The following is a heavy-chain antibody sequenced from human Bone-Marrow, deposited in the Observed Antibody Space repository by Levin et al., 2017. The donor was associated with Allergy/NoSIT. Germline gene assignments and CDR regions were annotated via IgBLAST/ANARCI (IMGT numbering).Heavy chain of an antibody. J-gene: IGHJ4*02. CDR1: EFTFSSYA. V-gene: IGHV3-23*01. CDR3: ARRRCTGGSCYSDY. Sequence: ETLSLTCAASEFTFSSYAMTWVRQAPGKGLEWVSSVSGSGDRTYYADSVKGRFTISRDNSKNTLFLQLNTLRTEDTAVYYCARRRCTGGSCYSDYWGQGTLVTVSS. CDR2: VSGSGDRT. D-gene: IGHD2-8*02.